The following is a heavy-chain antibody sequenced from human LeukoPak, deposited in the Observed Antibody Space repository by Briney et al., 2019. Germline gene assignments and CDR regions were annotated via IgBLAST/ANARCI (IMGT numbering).Heavy chain of an antibody. Sequence: GGSLRLSCTASGFTYTNYAMTWVRQAPGKGLEWVSVISASGGSTKHYADSVKGRFTISRDNSKNTLYLLVDSLRVEDTAVYYCAKDVFGYSYGSFDYWGQGTLVTVSS. J-gene: IGHJ4*02. V-gene: IGHV3-23*01. CDR1: GFTYTNYA. D-gene: IGHD5-18*01. CDR2: ISASGGST. CDR3: AKDVFGYSYGSFDY.